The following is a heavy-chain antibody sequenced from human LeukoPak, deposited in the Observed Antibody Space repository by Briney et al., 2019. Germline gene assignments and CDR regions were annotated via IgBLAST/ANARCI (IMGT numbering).Heavy chain of an antibody. CDR1: GYSISSGYY. J-gene: IGHJ4*02. V-gene: IGHV4-38-2*02. CDR2: LYHSGST. D-gene: IGHD6-19*01. CDR3: ARGRSGSSSGWPKRYYFDY. Sequence: PSETLSLTCTVSGYSISSGYYWGWIRQPPGKGLEWIGSLYHSGSTYYNPSLKGRVTISVDTSKNQFSLKVSSVTAADTTVYYCARGRSGSSSGWPKRYYFDYWGQGTLVTVSS.